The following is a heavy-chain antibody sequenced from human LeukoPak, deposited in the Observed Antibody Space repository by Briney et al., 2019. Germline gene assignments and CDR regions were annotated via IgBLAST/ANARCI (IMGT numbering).Heavy chain of an antibody. CDR3: ARDLDITMVRGANGMDV. Sequence: GGSLRLSCAASGFTDSSNYMSWVRQAPGKGLEWVSDIYSGGSTYYADSVKGRFTISRDNSKNTLYLQMNSLRAEDTAVYYCARDLDITMVRGANGMDVWGQGTTVTVSS. CDR2: IYSGGST. CDR1: GFTDSSNY. V-gene: IGHV3-66*01. D-gene: IGHD3-10*01. J-gene: IGHJ6*02.